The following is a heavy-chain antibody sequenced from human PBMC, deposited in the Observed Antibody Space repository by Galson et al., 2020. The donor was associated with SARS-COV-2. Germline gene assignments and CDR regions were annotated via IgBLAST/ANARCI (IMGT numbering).Heavy chain of an antibody. CDR3: TNFQLLLSTWFDP. CDR1: GGSISSSSYY. Sequence: SETLSLTCTVSGGSISSSSYYWGWIRQPPGKGLEWIGSIYYSGSTYYNPSLKSRVTISVDTSKNQFSLKLSSVTAAATAVYYCTNFQLLLSTWFDPWGQGTLVTVSS. CDR2: IYYSGST. J-gene: IGHJ5*02. D-gene: IGHD2-15*01. V-gene: IGHV4-39*01.